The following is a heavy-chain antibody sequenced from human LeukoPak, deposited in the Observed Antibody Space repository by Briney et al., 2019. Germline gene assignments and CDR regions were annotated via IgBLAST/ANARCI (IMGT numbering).Heavy chain of an antibody. J-gene: IGHJ3*02. CDR2: FDPEDGET. Sequence: ASVKVSCKVSGYTLTELSMHWVRQAPGKGLEWMGGFDPEDGETIYAQKFQGRVTMTEDTSTDTAYMELSSLRSEDTAVSYCATAAIVVEDAFDIWGQGTMVTVSS. CDR1: GYTLTELS. D-gene: IGHD3-22*01. CDR3: ATAAIVVEDAFDI. V-gene: IGHV1-24*01.